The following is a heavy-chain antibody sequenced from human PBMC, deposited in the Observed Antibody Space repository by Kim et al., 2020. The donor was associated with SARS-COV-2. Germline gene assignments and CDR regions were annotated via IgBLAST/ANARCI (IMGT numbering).Heavy chain of an antibody. CDR1: GFTFSSYS. CDR2: ISSSSSTI. CDR3: ARDPPHYGSGPYYYGMDV. J-gene: IGHJ6*02. D-gene: IGHD3-10*01. Sequence: GGSLRLSCAASGFTFSSYSMNWVRQAPGKGLEWVSYISSSSSTIYYADSVKGRFTISRDNAKNSLYLQMNSLRAEDTAVYYCARDPPHYGSGPYYYGMDVWGQGTTVTVSS. V-gene: IGHV3-48*04.